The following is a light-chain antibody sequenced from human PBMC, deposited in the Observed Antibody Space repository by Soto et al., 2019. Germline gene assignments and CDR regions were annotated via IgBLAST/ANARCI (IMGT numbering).Light chain of an antibody. J-gene: IGKJ5*01. CDR3: QNYNSAPIT. Sequence: DIRMTQSASSLSASLGDRVTITCRASQGISIYLAWYQQTPGKVPKHLIYGASKLQSGVPSRFSGGGYGTNFNLTISSLQTEDVGTYYCQNYNSAPITFGQGTRLEIK. V-gene: IGKV1-27*01. CDR2: GAS. CDR1: QGISIY.